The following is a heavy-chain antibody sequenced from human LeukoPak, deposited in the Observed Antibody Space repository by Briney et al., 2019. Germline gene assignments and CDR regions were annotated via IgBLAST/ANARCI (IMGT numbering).Heavy chain of an antibody. Sequence: ASAKVSCKASGYTFTSYGISWVRQAPGQGLEWMGWISAYNGNTNYAQKLQGRVTMTTDTSTSTAYMELRSLRSDDTAVYYCARASYYYGSGSSARGAFDIWGQGTMVTVSS. CDR1: GYTFTSYG. CDR2: ISAYNGNT. V-gene: IGHV1-18*01. D-gene: IGHD3-10*01. J-gene: IGHJ3*02. CDR3: ARASYYYGSGSSARGAFDI.